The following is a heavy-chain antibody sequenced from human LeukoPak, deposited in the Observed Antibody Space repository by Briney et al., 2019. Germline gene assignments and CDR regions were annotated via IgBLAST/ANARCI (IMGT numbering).Heavy chain of an antibody. CDR2: ISWNSGSI. CDR3: ARGGGFDY. Sequence: GGSLTLSCAASGVTFDGYARRWVRQAPGKGLEWVSGISWNSGSIGYADSVKGRFTISRDNAKNSLYLQMNSLRAEDTALYYCARGGGFDYWGQGTLVTVSS. D-gene: IGHD3-16*01. V-gene: IGHV3-9*01. J-gene: IGHJ4*02. CDR1: GVTFDGYA.